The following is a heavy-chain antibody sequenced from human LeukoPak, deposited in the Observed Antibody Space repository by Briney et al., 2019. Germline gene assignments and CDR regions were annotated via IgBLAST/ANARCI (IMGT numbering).Heavy chain of an antibody. CDR3: ARYSGYQGAFDI. D-gene: IGHD5-12*01. J-gene: IGHJ3*02. CDR2: MNLNSGNR. Sequence: GASVKVSCKASGYTFTSHDIYWVRQATGQGLEWMGWMNLNSGNRGYAQKFQGRVTVTRNTATSTAYMELSSLRSEDTAVYYCARYSGYQGAFDIWGQGTMVTVSS. V-gene: IGHV1-8*01. CDR1: GYTFTSHD.